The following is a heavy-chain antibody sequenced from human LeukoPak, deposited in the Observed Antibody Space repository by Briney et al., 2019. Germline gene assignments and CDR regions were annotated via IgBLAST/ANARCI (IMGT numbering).Heavy chain of an antibody. D-gene: IGHD3-3*01. CDR3: AASYDFWSGYRRDYFDY. CDR2: IIPIFGTA. Sequence: SVNVSCKASGGTFSSYAISWVRQAPGQGLEWMGGIIPIFGTANYAQKFQGRVTITTDESTSTAYMELSSLRSEDTAVYYCAASYDFWSGYRRDYFDYWGQGTLVTVSS. J-gene: IGHJ4*02. CDR1: GGTFSSYA. V-gene: IGHV1-69*05.